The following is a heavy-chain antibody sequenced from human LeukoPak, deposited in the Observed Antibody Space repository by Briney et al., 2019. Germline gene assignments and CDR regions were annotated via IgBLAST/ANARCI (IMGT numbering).Heavy chain of an antibody. V-gene: IGHV3-11*04. CDR2: ISNGAPTM. CDR1: GFYFNDYY. Sequence: PGGSLRLSCAASGFYFNDYYMSWIRQAPGKGLEWISYISNGAPTMYYADSVRGRFTISRDNSKNSLYLQLNSLRVEDTAVYYCARPLSAYSKIFQHWGQGTLVTVSS. J-gene: IGHJ1*01. CDR3: ARPLSAYSKIFQH. D-gene: IGHD6-13*01.